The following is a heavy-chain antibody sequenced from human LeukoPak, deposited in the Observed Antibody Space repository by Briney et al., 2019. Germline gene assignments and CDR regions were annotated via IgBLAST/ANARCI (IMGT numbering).Heavy chain of an antibody. CDR2: ISSSSSTI. Sequence: PGGSLRLSCAASGFTFSSYSMNWVRQAPGKGLEWVSYISSSSSTIYYADSVKGRFTISRDNAKNSLYLQMNSLRAEDTAVYYCARDPLAYCGGDCSGDYWGQGTLVTVSS. CDR1: GFTFSSYS. CDR3: ARDPLAYCGGDCSGDY. J-gene: IGHJ4*02. D-gene: IGHD2-21*02. V-gene: IGHV3-48*04.